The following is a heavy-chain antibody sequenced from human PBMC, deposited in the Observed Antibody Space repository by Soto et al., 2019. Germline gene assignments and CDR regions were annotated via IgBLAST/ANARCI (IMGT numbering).Heavy chain of an antibody. V-gene: IGHV3-30-3*01. J-gene: IGHJ4*02. CDR3: ARDLNYYDSSGYS. CDR2: ISYDGSNK. CDR1: GFTFSSYA. D-gene: IGHD3-22*01. Sequence: GGSLRLSCAASGFTFSSYAMHWVRQAPGKGLEGVAVISYDGSNKYYADSVKGRFTISRDNSKNTLYLQMNSLRAEDTAVYYCARDLNYYDSSGYSWGQGTLVTVSS.